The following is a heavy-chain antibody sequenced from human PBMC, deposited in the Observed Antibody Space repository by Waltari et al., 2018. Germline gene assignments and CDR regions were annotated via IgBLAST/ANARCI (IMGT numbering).Heavy chain of an antibody. V-gene: IGHV3-9*01. CDR3: VRERGSTTWFGRFDS. Sequence: EVSLVESGGHWVQPGRSLRLSCAASGFTFEDYAMHWVRQAPGKGLEWVSGLSWKSDNIAYANSVKGRFTISRNNANNSLFLEMNSLRPDDTAVYYCVRERGSTTWFGRFDSWGRGTAVTVSS. D-gene: IGHD3-10*01. J-gene: IGHJ4*02. CDR1: GFTFEDYA. CDR2: LSWKSDNI.